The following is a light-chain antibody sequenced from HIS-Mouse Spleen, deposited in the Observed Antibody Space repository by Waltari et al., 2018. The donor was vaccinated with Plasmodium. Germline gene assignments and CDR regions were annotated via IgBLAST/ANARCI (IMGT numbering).Light chain of an antibody. CDR3: YSTDSSGNHRV. Sequence: SYELTQPPPVSVSPAQTARIPCPGNALPQKYAFWYQQKSGQAPVLVIYEDSKRPSGIPERFSGSSSGTMATLTISGAQVEDEADYYCYSTDSSGNHRVFGGGTKLTVL. CDR2: EDS. J-gene: IGLJ3*02. V-gene: IGLV3-10*01. CDR1: ALPQKY.